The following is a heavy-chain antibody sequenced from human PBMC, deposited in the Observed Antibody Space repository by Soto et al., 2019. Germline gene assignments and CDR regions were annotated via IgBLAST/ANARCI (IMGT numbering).Heavy chain of an antibody. V-gene: IGHV3-21*01. CDR3: TRDASRDSSARGWFDP. D-gene: IGHD6-13*01. J-gene: IGHJ5*02. Sequence: GGSLRLSWAAAGFTFRSFTMNWVRQAPGKGLEWVSTISSNSAYIYYTDALRGRFTISRDNAKNSLHLQMNSLRAEDTAVYYCTRDASRDSSARGWFDPWGPGTL. CDR2: ISSNSAYI. CDR1: GFTFRSFT.